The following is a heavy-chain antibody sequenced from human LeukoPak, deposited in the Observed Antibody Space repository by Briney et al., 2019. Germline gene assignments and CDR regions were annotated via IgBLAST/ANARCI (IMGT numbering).Heavy chain of an antibody. CDR2: IYYSGST. V-gene: IGHV4-39*01. Sequence: SETLSLTCTVSGGSISSSSYYWGWIRQPPGKGLEWIGSIYYSGSTYYNPSLKSRVTISVDTSKNQFSLKLSSVTAADTAVYYCARPMPSYYDFWSGLFDYWGQGTLVTVSS. D-gene: IGHD3-3*01. CDR1: GGSISSSSYY. J-gene: IGHJ4*02. CDR3: ARPMPSYYDFWSGLFDY.